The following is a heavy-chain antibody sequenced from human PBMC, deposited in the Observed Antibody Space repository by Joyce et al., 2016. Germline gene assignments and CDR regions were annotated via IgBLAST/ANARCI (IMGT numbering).Heavy chain of an antibody. V-gene: IGHV3-30-3*01. CDR1: GFTFNRYA. Sequence: QVQLVESGGVVAQPGRSLRLSCAASGFTFNRYAMQWVRQTPGTGLEWVTVISPDGSKKFYSYSVKARFIISRDNSNKMVFVHMNSLRVEDTGVYYCARSPSNSWHTFDSWGQGTLVSVSS. CDR3: ARSPSNSWHTFDS. J-gene: IGHJ4*02. D-gene: IGHD2-2*01. CDR2: ISPDGSKK.